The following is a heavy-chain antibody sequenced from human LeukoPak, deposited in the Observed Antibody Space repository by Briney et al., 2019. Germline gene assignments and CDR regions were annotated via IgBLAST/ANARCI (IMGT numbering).Heavy chain of an antibody. J-gene: IGHJ4*02. CDR1: GFTVSSNY. CDR3: AREVGGGASGQ. CDR2: IYSDGTI. D-gene: IGHD3-16*01. Sequence: GGSLRLSCAASGFTVSSNYMSWVRQVPGKGLEWVSVIYSDGTISYADSVKGRFTISRDNSENTLYFQMNSLRVEDTAVYYCAREVGGGASGQWGRGTLVTVSS. V-gene: IGHV3-66*01.